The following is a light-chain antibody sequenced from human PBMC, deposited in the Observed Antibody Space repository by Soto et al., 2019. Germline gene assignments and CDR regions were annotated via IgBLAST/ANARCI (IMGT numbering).Light chain of an antibody. J-gene: IGLJ3*02. Sequence: QSVLTQPPSVSGAPGQWVTISCSGTSSNIGAGYDVHWYHQVPGTAPKLLIYGNNNRPSGVPDRFSGSRSGTSASLAITGLLAADEGDYYCQSFATNLRGSVFGGGTKLTVL. CDR1: SSNIGAGYD. CDR2: GNN. V-gene: IGLV1-40*01. CDR3: QSFATNLRGSV.